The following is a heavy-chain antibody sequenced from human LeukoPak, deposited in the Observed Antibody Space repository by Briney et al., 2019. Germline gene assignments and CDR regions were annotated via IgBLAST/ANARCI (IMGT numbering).Heavy chain of an antibody. J-gene: IGHJ6*03. CDR1: GFTFSSYW. Sequence: GGSLRLSCAASGFTFSSYWMSWVRQAPGKGLEWVANIKQDGSEKYYVDSVKGRFTISRDNAKNSLYLQMNSLRAEDTAVYYCAEDQSPIFRYYMDVWGKGTTVTVSS. CDR2: IKQDGSEK. CDR3: AEDQSPIFRYYMDV. V-gene: IGHV3-7*01.